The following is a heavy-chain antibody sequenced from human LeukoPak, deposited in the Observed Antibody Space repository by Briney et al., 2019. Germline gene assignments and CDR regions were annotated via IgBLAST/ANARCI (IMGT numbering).Heavy chain of an antibody. CDR1: AYSISSGYH. J-gene: IGHJ5*02. CDR3: ARENVVRGVITLNWFDP. Sequence: SETLSLTCTVSAYSISSGYHWGWIRQPPGKGLEWIGSIYHSGSTYYNPSLKSRVTISVDTSKNQFSLKLSSVTAADTAVYYCARENVVRGVITLNWFDPWGQGTLVTVSS. D-gene: IGHD3-10*01. CDR2: IYHSGST. V-gene: IGHV4-38-2*02.